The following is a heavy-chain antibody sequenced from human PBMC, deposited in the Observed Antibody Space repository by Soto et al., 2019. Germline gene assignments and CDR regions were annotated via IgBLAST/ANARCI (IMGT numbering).Heavy chain of an antibody. V-gene: IGHV3-23*01. Sequence: PGGSLRLSCAAPGFTLSDYAINWFRQAPGRGLEWVSGISSTGRHTYYADSVKGRFTVSRDNSKNTLYLMMNSLRAEDTAVYYCARWGYSSSEPSTYWGQGTLVTVSS. CDR2: ISSTGRHT. D-gene: IGHD6-6*01. CDR1: GFTLSDYA. CDR3: ARWGYSSSEPSTY. J-gene: IGHJ4*02.